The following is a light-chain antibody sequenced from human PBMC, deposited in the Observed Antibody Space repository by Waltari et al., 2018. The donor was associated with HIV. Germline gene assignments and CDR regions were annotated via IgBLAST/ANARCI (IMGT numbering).Light chain of an antibody. CDR2: RVN. CDR1: TSKVGSNF. Sequence: QSVLAHPPSASGPPGQRVPISCSGTTSKVGSNFVSWYHQLPGTAPKLLIYRVNRRPSGVPDRFSGSKSGASASLAISGLRSEDEGDYYCATWDGSLGGAYVFGAGTKVSVL. J-gene: IGLJ1*01. CDR3: ATWDGSLGGAYV. V-gene: IGLV1-47*01.